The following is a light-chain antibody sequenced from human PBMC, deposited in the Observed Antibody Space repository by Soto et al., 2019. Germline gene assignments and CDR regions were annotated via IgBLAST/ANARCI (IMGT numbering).Light chain of an antibody. CDR2: DVT. Sequence: QSVLTQPPSASGYPGQSVTISCTGASSDVGGYNFVSWYQQHPGKAPKLMIYDVTKRPSGVPDRFSGSKSGNTASLTVSGLQADDEADYYCSSYAGSSVPVAFGGGTKLTVL. CDR3: SSYAGSSVPVA. J-gene: IGLJ2*01. CDR1: SSDVGGYNF. V-gene: IGLV2-8*01.